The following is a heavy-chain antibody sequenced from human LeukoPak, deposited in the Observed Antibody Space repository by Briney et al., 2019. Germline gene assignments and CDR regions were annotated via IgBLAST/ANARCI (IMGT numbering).Heavy chain of an antibody. Sequence: GASVKVSCKASSYTFTNYAFTWVRQAPGQGLEWMGWISTYNGNTNYAQKLQGRVTMTTDTSTSTAYMELRSLRSDDTAVYYCARDGGYTTQGDYWGQGTLVTVSS. D-gene: IGHD3-22*01. CDR1: SYTFTNYA. CDR3: ARDGGYTTQGDY. CDR2: ISTYNGNT. J-gene: IGHJ4*02. V-gene: IGHV1-18*01.